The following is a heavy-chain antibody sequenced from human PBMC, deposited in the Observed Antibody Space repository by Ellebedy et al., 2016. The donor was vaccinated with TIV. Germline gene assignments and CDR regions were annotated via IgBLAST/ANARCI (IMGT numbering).Heavy chain of an antibody. CDR1: GFIIGDYY. CDR2: ITNTGSHT. Sequence: GESLMISCAASGFIIGDYYMSWVRQAPGTGLERVSYITNTGSHTYYADSVNGRFTVARDDAKNSVFLQMNSLRAEDTAVYYCARGDRAGTTRLVDYWGQGTLVTVSS. J-gene: IGHJ4*02. D-gene: IGHD1-7*01. V-gene: IGHV3-11*01. CDR3: ARGDRAGTTRLVDY.